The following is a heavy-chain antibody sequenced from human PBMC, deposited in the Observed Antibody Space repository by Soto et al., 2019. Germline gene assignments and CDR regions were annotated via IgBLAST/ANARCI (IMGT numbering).Heavy chain of an antibody. CDR3: ARDSSSSMSPFDY. V-gene: IGHV4-30-4*01. Sequence: SETLSLTCTVSGGSIISGDYYFICIRQPPGKGLELIGYIYYSGSTYYNPSLKSRVTISVDTSKNQFSLKLSSVTAADTAVYYCARDSSSSMSPFDYWGQGTLVTVSS. J-gene: IGHJ4*02. CDR2: IYYSGST. D-gene: IGHD6-6*01. CDR1: GGSIISGDYY.